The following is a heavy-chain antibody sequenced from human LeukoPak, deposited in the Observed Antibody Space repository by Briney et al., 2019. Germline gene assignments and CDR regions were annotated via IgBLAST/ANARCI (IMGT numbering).Heavy chain of an antibody. CDR2: LSGGGDSA. V-gene: IGHV3-23*01. CDR3: AKDRALHSTVVTTYAEYFHH. D-gene: IGHD4-23*01. CDR1: GFTFSSYA. Sequence: GGSLRLSCAASGFTFSSYAMSWVRQAPGKGLEWVSTLSGGGDSAYYADSVKGRFTISRDNSKNTLYLQMNSLRAEDTAVYYCAKDRALHSTVVTTYAEYFHHWGQGTLVTVSS. J-gene: IGHJ1*01.